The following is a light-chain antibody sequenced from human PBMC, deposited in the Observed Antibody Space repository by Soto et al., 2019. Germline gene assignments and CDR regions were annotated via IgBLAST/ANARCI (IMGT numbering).Light chain of an antibody. CDR3: QQYNNWPPAWT. Sequence: EIVMTQSPATLSVSPGERATLSCRASQSFTSNLAWYQQKPGQAPRLLIYGASTRATGIPARFSGSGSGTEFTLTISSLQSEDFAVYYCQQYNNWPPAWTFDQGTKVEIK. V-gene: IGKV3-15*01. CDR1: QSFTSN. J-gene: IGKJ1*01. CDR2: GAS.